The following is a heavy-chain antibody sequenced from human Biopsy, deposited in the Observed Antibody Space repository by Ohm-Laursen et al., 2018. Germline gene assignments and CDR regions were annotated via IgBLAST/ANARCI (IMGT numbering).Heavy chain of an antibody. D-gene: IGHD1-26*01. V-gene: IGHV3-48*03. J-gene: IGHJ3*02. Sequence: SLRLSCTASGFTFSSYEMNWVRQAPGKGLEWASYISSSGSTIYYADSVKGRFTISRDNAKNSLYLQMNSLRAEDTAVYYCARDGIVGARFNAFDIWGQGTMVTVSS. CDR2: ISSSGSTI. CDR1: GFTFSSYE. CDR3: ARDGIVGARFNAFDI.